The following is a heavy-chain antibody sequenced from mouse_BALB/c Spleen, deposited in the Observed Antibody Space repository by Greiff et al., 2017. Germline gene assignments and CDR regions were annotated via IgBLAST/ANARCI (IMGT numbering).Heavy chain of an antibody. V-gene: IGHV5-6-5*01. CDR2: ISSGGST. Sequence: DVQLVESGGGLVKPGGSLKLSCAASGFTFSSYAMSWVRQTPEKRLEWVASISSGGSTYYPDSVKGRFTISRDNARNILYLQMSSLRSEDTAMYYCARAGDGNYWYFDVWGAGTTVTVSS. D-gene: IGHD2-1*01. CDR1: GFTFSSYA. CDR3: ARAGDGNYWYFDV. J-gene: IGHJ1*01.